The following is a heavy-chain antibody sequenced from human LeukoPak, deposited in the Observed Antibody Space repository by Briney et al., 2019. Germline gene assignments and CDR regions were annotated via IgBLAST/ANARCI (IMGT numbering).Heavy chain of an antibody. J-gene: IGHJ4*02. CDR2: ISSSGNTK. CDR1: GFTFSRYT. Sequence: PGGSLRLSCAASGFTFSRYTMNWVRQAPGKGLEWVSYISSSGNTKYYADSVKGRFTISRDNAKNSLYLQMNSLRAEDTAVYYCARAADYFDYWGQGTLVTVSS. CDR3: ARAADYFDY. V-gene: IGHV3-48*04.